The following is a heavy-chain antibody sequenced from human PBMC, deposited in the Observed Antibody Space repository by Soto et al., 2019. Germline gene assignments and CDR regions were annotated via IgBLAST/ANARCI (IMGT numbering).Heavy chain of an antibody. Sequence: ASVKVSCKASGFTFPSSAVQWVRQARGQRLEWIGWIVVGSGNTNSAQKFQEGVTFTRDMSTSTVYVELSSLIFEDTAVYYCAADDMTTFIWGQGTLVTVSS. CDR2: IVVGSGNT. J-gene: IGHJ4*02. D-gene: IGHD1-1*01. CDR1: GFTFPSSA. V-gene: IGHV1-58*01. CDR3: AADDMTTFI.